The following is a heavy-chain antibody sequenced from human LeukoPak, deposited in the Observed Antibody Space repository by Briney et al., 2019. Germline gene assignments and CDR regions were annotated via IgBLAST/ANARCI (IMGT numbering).Heavy chain of an antibody. CDR2: ISGSGGST. D-gene: IGHD6-19*01. V-gene: IGHV3-23*01. Sequence: GGSLRLSCAASVFTFSSYAMSWVRQAPGKGLEWVSAISGSGGSTYYAGSVKGRFTISRDNSKNTLYLQMNSLRAEDTAVYYCAKDHGGLSSGWPYYFDYWGQGTLVTVSS. J-gene: IGHJ4*02. CDR3: AKDHGGLSSGWPYYFDY. CDR1: VFTFSSYA.